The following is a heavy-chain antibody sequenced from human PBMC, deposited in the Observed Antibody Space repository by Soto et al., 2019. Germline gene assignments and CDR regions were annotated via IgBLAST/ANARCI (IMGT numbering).Heavy chain of an antibody. CDR2: ISYDGSNK. V-gene: IGHV3-30*18. Sequence: QVQLVESGGGVVQPGRSLRLSCAASGFTFSSYGIHWVRQAPGKGLEWVAVISYDGSNKYYADSVKGRFTISRDNSRNTLDLQMNSLRAEDTAVYYCAKQVSPHTNAFDIWGQGTMVTVSS. D-gene: IGHD4-4*01. CDR3: AKQVSPHTNAFDI. J-gene: IGHJ3*02. CDR1: GFTFSSYG.